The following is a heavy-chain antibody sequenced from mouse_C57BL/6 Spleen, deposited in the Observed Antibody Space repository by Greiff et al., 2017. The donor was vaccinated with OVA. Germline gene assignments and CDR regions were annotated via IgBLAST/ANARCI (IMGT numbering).Heavy chain of an antibody. J-gene: IGHJ1*03. CDR1: GFTFSSYT. CDR2: ISGGGGNT. V-gene: IGHV5-9*01. CDR3: ARPLTTVVATDWYFDV. D-gene: IGHD1-1*01. Sequence: EVMLVESGGGLVKPGGSLKLSCAASGFTFSSYTMSWVRQTPEKRLEWVATISGGGGNTYYPDSVKGRFTISRDNAKNTLYLQMSSLRSEDTALYYCARPLTTVVATDWYFDVWGTGTTVTVSS.